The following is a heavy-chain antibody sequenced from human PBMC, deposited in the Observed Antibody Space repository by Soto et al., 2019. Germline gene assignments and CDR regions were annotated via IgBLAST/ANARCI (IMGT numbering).Heavy chain of an antibody. J-gene: IGHJ4*02. V-gene: IGHV4-34*01. CDR3: ASASDDYGAYRDY. D-gene: IGHD4-17*01. CDR2: INHSGST. Sequence: QVQLQQWGAGLLKPSETLSLTCAVYGGSFSGYYWSWIRQPPGKGLEWIGEINHSGSTNYNPSLKSRVXXSXDXXKNQFSLKLSPVTAADTAVYYCASASDDYGAYRDYWGQGTLVTVSS. CDR1: GGSFSGYY.